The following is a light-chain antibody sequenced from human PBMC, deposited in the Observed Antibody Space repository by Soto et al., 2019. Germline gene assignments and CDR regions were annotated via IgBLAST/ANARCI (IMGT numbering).Light chain of an antibody. J-gene: IGLJ7*01. CDR3: SSYTTSATLV. CDR2: DVS. V-gene: IGLV2-14*01. CDR1: GSDVGSYKF. Sequence: QSALTQPASVSGSPGQSITISRTGTGSDVGSYKFVSWYQQVPGRAPQLLIYDVSDRPAGISNRFSGSKSGNTASLTISGLQAEDAADYYCSSYTTSATLVFGTGTQLTVL.